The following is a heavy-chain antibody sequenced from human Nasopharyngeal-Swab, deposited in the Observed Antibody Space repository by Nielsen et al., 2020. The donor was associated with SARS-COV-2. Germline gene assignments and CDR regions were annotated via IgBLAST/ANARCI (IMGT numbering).Heavy chain of an antibody. CDR3: TTQSPSLTIFGVPHDAFDI. V-gene: IGHV3-15*01. CDR2: IKSKTDGGTT. Sequence: GESLKISCAASGFTFSNAWMSWVRQAPGKGLEWVGRIKSKTDGGTTDYAAPVKGRFTISRDDSKNTLYLQMNSLKTEEPAVYYCTTQSPSLTIFGVPHDAFDIWGQGTMFTVSS. CDR1: GFTFSNAW. J-gene: IGHJ3*02. D-gene: IGHD3-3*01.